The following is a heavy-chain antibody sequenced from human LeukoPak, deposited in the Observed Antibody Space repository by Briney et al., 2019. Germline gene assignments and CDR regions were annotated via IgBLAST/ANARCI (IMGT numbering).Heavy chain of an antibody. Sequence: GASVKVSCKASGYTITSYAIHWVRQAPGQRLEWMGWINGDNGNTKYSQKFQGRVTITGDASASTAYMELSSLRAEDTAVYYCATRARAYRNDYWGQGTLVTVSS. CDR2: INGDNGNT. CDR1: GYTITSYA. D-gene: IGHD3-16*01. CDR3: ATRARAYRNDY. V-gene: IGHV1-3*01. J-gene: IGHJ4*02.